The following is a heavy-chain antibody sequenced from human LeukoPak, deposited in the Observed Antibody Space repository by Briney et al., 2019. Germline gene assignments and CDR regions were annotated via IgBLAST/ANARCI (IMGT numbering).Heavy chain of an antibody. Sequence: QPGGSLRLSCAASGFTFSSYTMSWVRQAPGKGLEWVSDVSASGGTTYYADSVKGRLTISRDNSKNTLYLQMNSLRAEDTAIYYCAKAMAASAFDIWGQGTMVTVSS. J-gene: IGHJ3*02. CDR2: VSASGGTT. CDR1: GFTFSSYT. CDR3: AKAMAASAFDI. D-gene: IGHD2-15*01. V-gene: IGHV3-23*01.